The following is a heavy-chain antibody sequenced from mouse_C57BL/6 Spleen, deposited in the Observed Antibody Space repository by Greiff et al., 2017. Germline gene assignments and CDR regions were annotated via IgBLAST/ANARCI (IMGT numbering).Heavy chain of an antibody. Sequence: EVQLQQSGPELVKPGASVKISCKASGYTFTDYYMNWVKQSHGKSLEWIGDINPNNGGTSYNQKFKGKATLTVDKSSSTAYMELRSLTSEDSAVYYCALTGTVAYWGQGTLVTVSA. CDR1: GYTFTDYY. J-gene: IGHJ3*01. V-gene: IGHV1-26*01. D-gene: IGHD4-1*01. CDR3: ALTGTVAY. CDR2: INPNNGGT.